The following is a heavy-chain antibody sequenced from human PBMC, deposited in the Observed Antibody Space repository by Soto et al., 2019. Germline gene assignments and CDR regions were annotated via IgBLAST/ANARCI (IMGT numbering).Heavy chain of an antibody. J-gene: IGHJ5*02. CDR2: INHSGST. CDR3: ARLVLKNWFDP. Sequence: SETLSLTCAVYGGSFSGYYWSWIRQPPGKGLEWIGEINHSGSTNYNPSLKSRVTISVDTSKNQFSLKLSSVTAADTAVYYCARLVLKNWFDPWGQGTLVTVSS. CDR1: GGSFSGYY. V-gene: IGHV4-34*01. D-gene: IGHD2-8*02.